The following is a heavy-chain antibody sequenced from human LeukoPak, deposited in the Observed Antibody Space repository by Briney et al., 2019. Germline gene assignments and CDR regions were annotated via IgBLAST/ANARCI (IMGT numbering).Heavy chain of an antibody. V-gene: IGHV3-7*01. Sequence: GGSLRLSCAASGFTFSGYWMTWVRQAPGKGLEWVANIKEDGSEQYYVDSVKGRFTISRDNAKNSVYLQMNSLRAEDTAVYYCARDYGDYWGQGTLVTVSS. CDR1: GFTFSGYW. J-gene: IGHJ4*02. CDR3: ARDYGDY. CDR2: IKEDGSEQ. D-gene: IGHD4-17*01.